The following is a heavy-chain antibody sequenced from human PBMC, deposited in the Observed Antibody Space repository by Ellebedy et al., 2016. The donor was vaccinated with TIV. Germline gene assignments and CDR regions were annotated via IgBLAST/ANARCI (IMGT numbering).Heavy chain of an antibody. CDR3: VRLSRVYDSSGYNWFDP. CDR2: INAGNGNT. J-gene: IGHJ5*02. Sequence: AASVKVSCKASGYTFTTYAMHWVRQAPGQRLEWMGWINAGNGNTKYSQKFQGRVTITRDTSASTAYMELSSLRSEDTAVYYCVRLSRVYDSSGYNWFDPWGQGTLVTVSS. V-gene: IGHV1-3*01. D-gene: IGHD3-22*01. CDR1: GYTFTTYA.